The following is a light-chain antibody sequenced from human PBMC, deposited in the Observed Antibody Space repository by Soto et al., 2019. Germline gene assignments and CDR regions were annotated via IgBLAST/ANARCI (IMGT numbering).Light chain of an antibody. V-gene: IGLV2-23*02. CDR1: SSDFGSYYP. Sequence: QSVLTQPASMSGSPGQSITISCTGTSSDFGSYYPVSWFQQHPGKAPKLIIYEVNKRPSGVSDRFSGSKSGNTASLTISGLQAADEAEYYCCSYAGDTTFFVFGTGTKVTV. CDR3: CSYAGDTTFFV. J-gene: IGLJ1*01. CDR2: EVN.